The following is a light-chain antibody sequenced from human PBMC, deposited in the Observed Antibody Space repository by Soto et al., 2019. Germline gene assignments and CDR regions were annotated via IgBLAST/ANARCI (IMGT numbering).Light chain of an antibody. CDR2: EGS. V-gene: IGLV2-23*01. J-gene: IGLJ3*02. Sequence: QSALIQPASVSGSPGQSITISCTGTSSDVGGSNYVSWYQHHPHRAPKLLIYEGSKRPSGVSNRFSGSKSGNTASLTISGLQAEDEADYYCCSYAGSTVFGGGTKLTVL. CDR3: CSYAGSTV. CDR1: SSDVGGSNY.